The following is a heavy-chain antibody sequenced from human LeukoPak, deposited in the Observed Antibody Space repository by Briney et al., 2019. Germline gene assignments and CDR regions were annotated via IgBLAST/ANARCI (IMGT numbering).Heavy chain of an antibody. V-gene: IGHV3-30-3*01. CDR1: GFTFTNYD. CDR2: TSFDGTNR. Sequence: PGRSLRLSCAASGFTFTNYDMHWVRQAPGTGLGWVTLTSFDGTNRHYADSVRGRFTVSRDNSKDTLYLQINSLRPEDTAIYFCVRDLYPSQYTILTGPFDLWGQGTRVTVSS. CDR3: VRDLYPSQYTILTGPFDL. D-gene: IGHD3-9*01. J-gene: IGHJ4*02.